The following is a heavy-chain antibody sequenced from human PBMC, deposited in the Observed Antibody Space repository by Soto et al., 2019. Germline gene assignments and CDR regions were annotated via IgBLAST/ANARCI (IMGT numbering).Heavy chain of an antibody. CDR1: GFTFSSYA. V-gene: IGHV3-23*01. CDR2: ISGSGGST. CDR3: AKVEGEYCSSTSCTYYYYYMDV. J-gene: IGHJ6*03. D-gene: IGHD2-2*01. Sequence: GGSLRLSCAASGFTFSSYAMSWVRQAPGKGLEWVSAISGSGGSTYYADSVKGRFTISRDNSKNTLYLQMNSLRAEDTAVYYCAKVEGEYCSSTSCTYYYYYMDVWGKGTTVTVSS.